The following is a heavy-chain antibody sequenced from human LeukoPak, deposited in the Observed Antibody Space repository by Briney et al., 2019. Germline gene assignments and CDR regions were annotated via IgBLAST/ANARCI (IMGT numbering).Heavy chain of an antibody. V-gene: IGHV1-46*01. J-gene: IGHJ3*02. CDR2: INPSGGST. CDR3: ARAGKSITMIVVVGAFDI. Sequence: GASVKVSYKASGYTFTSYYMHWVRQAPGQGLEWMGIINPSGGSTSYAQKFQGRVTMTRDTSTSTVYMELSSLRSEDTAVYYCARAGKSITMIVVVGAFDISGQETTVTVSS. D-gene: IGHD3-22*01. CDR1: GYTFTSYY.